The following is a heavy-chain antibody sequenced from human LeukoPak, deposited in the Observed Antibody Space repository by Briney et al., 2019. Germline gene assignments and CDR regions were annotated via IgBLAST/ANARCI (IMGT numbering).Heavy chain of an antibody. Sequence: GASVKVSCKASGYTFTGYYMHWVRQAPGQGLEWMGWINPNSGGTNYAQKFQGRVTMTRNTSISTAYMELSSLRSEDTAVYYCARASLVRGVIRGFDPWGQGTLVTVSS. V-gene: IGHV1-2*02. J-gene: IGHJ5*02. D-gene: IGHD3-10*01. CDR1: GYTFTGYY. CDR3: ARASLVRGVIRGFDP. CDR2: INPNSGGT.